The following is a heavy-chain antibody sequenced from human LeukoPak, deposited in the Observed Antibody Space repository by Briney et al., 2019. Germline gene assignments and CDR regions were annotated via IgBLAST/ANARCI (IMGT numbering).Heavy chain of an antibody. CDR1: GFTFSSYG. J-gene: IGHJ4*02. V-gene: IGHV3-33*06. Sequence: GGSLRLSCAASGFTFSSYGMRWVRQAPGKGLEWVAVIWYDGSNKYYADSVKGRFPLSRNNSKNTLYLQMNSLRAEDTAVYYCAKDRDSSGYFHFDYWGQGTLVTVSS. D-gene: IGHD3-22*01. CDR3: AKDRDSSGYFHFDY. CDR2: IWYDGSNK.